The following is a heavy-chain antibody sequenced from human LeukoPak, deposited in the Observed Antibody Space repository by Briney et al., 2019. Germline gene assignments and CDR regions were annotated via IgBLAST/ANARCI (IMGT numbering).Heavy chain of an antibody. CDR3: ARALATLRFLEWSYGMDV. D-gene: IGHD3-3*01. CDR2: ISYDGSNK. Sequence: GGSLRLSCAASGFTFRSYGMHWVRQAPGKGLEWVAVISYDGSNKYYADSVKGRFTISRDNSKNTLYLQMNSLRAEDTAVYYCARALATLRFLEWSYGMDVWGQGTTVTVSS. V-gene: IGHV3-30*03. J-gene: IGHJ6*02. CDR1: GFTFRSYG.